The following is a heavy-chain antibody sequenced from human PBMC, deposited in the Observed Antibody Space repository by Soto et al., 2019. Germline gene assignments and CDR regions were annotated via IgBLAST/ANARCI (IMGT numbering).Heavy chain of an antibody. Sequence: SETLSLTCSVSGGSVSNKTYYWSWIRQPPGKRLEWIGYVYYSGTTNYNPSLKSRVTISVDLSKNQFSLRLSSVTTADTALYYCARTTAVPNTLRSRYFFDYWGQGTLVTVSS. CDR1: GGSVSNKTYY. V-gene: IGHV4-61*01. CDR2: VYYSGTT. D-gene: IGHD4-17*01. J-gene: IGHJ4*02. CDR3: ARTTAVPNTLRSRYFFDY.